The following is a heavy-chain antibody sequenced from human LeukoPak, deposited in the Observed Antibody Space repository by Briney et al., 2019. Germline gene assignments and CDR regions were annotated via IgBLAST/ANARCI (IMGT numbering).Heavy chain of an antibody. D-gene: IGHD3-3*01. CDR3: ATMKAARVNDFWSGYPDY. J-gene: IGHJ4*02. V-gene: IGHV4-61*01. CDR1: GGSIRSTTHY. CDR2: IYHSGTT. Sequence: SSETLSLTCTVSGGSIRSTTHYWSWIRQPPGKGLEWIGYIYHSGTTNYNPSLRSRVTISVDTSKNQFSLKLSSVTAADTAVYYCATMKAARVNDFWSGYPDYWGQGTLVTVSS.